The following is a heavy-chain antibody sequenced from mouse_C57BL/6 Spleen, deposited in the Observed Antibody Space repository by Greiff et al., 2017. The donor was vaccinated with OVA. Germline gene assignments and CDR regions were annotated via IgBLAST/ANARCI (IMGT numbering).Heavy chain of an antibody. J-gene: IGHJ4*01. CDR2: IWSGGST. D-gene: IGHD2-4*01. CDR3: ARGDDYNEDAMDY. CDR1: GFSLTSYG. V-gene: IGHV2-2*01. Sequence: QVQLKQSGPGLVQPSQSLSITCTVSGFSLTSYGVHWVRQSPGKGLEWLGVIWSGGSTDYNAAFISRLSISKDNSKSQVFIKMNSLQADDIAIYYSARGDDYNEDAMDYWGQGTSVTVSS.